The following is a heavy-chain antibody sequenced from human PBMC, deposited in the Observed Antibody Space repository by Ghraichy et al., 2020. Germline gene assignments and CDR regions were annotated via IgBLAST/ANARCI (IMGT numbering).Heavy chain of an antibody. D-gene: IGHD5-24*01. CDR2: ISGSGGST. V-gene: IGHV3-23*01. CDR1: GFTFSSYA. Sequence: GGSLRLSCAASGFTFSSYAMSWVRQAPGKGLEWVSAISGSGGSTYYADSVKGRFTISRDNSKNTLYLQMNSLRAEDTAVYYCANVLTKGEMATITFDFDYWGQGTLVTVSS. J-gene: IGHJ4*02. CDR3: ANVLTKGEMATITFDFDY.